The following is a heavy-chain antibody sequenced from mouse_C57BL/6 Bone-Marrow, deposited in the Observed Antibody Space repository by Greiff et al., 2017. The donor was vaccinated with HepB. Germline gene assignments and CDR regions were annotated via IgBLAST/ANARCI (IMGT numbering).Heavy chain of an antibody. CDR3: ASSVTTVVADYWYFDV. V-gene: IGHV3-8*01. CDR2: ISYSGST. Sequence: EVKLQESGPGLAKPSQTLSLTCSVTGYSITSDYWNWIRKFPGNKLEYMGYISYSGSTYYNPSLKSRISITRDTSKNQYYLQLNSVTTEDTATYYCASSVTTVVADYWYFDVWGTGTTVTVSS. D-gene: IGHD1-1*01. J-gene: IGHJ1*03. CDR1: GYSITSDY.